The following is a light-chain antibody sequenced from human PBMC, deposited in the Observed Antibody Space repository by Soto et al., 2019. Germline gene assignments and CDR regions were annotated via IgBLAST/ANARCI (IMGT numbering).Light chain of an antibody. J-gene: IGKJ1*01. CDR3: HQYVISPCT. CDR2: GAS. Sequence: EIVLTQSPGTLSLSQGERATLACSANQRVSSNYLAWSQQKPGQAPRLLIYGASSRAAGIPDRFSGSGSGTEFTLTISRLEPEDFAVYYCHQYVISPCTFGQGTKVESK. V-gene: IGKV3-20*01. CDR1: QRVSSNY.